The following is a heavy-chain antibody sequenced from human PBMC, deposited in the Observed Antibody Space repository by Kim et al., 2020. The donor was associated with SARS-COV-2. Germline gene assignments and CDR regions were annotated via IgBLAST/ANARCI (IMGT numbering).Heavy chain of an antibody. J-gene: IGHJ4*02. CDR1: GYTFTYRY. D-gene: IGHD1-26*01. CDR2: ITPFNGNT. Sequence: SVKVSCKASGYTFTYRYLHWVQQAPGQALEWMGWITPFNGNTNYAQKFQDRVTITRDRSMSTAYMELSSLRSEDTAMYYCARGGWWELRDGGAYYFDYWGQGTLVTVSS. V-gene: IGHV1-45*02. CDR3: ARGGWWELRDGGAYYFDY.